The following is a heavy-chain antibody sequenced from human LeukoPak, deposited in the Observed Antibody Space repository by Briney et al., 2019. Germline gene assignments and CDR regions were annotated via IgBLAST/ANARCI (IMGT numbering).Heavy chain of an antibody. CDR2: IYSGGDT. J-gene: IGHJ3*02. V-gene: IGHV3-53*01. D-gene: IGHD3-16*01. Sequence: GGSLRLSCAASGLTVSINYMSWVRQAPGQGLEWVSIIYSGGDTYYADSVKGRFTISRDNSKNTLYLQINSLRAEDTAVYYCARVSGGVSAFDIWGQGTMVTVSS. CDR1: GLTVSINY. CDR3: ARVSGGVSAFDI.